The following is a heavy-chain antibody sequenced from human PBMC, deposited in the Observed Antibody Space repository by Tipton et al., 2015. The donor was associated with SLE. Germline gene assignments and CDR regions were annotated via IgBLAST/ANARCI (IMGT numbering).Heavy chain of an antibody. D-gene: IGHD4-17*01. V-gene: IGHV3-21*06. J-gene: IGHJ3*02. CDR3: ARSHYGDYVWDDFDI. CDR2: ISTTSSYI. CDR1: GFTFSHYD. Sequence: SLRLSCAGSGFTFSHYDMHWVRQAPGKGLEWVSSISTTSSYIYYADSVKGRFTISRDNAKNSLYLQMNSLRAEDTAAYYCARSHYGDYVWDDFDIWGQGTMVTVSS.